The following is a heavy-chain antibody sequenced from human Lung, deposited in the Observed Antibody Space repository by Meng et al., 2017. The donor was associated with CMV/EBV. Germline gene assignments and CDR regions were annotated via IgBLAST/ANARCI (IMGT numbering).Heavy chain of an antibody. J-gene: IGHJ4*02. Sequence: SETLSLTCAVYGGSLTDYFWSGIRQSPEKGLEGIGDISHGGRTNYNPSLKSRVTISVDTSNNQFSLRVASVAAADTAVYYCARGRADFDSWGQGPLVTVSS. D-gene: IGHD6-25*01. CDR1: GGSLTDYF. CDR3: ARGRADFDS. CDR2: ISHGGRT. V-gene: IGHV4-34*01.